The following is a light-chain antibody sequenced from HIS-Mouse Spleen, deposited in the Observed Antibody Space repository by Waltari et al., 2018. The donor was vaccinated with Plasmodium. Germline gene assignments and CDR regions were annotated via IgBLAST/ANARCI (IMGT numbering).Light chain of an antibody. Sequence: QSALTQPPSASGSPGQSVTISCTGTSSDVGGYNYVSWYQQHPGKAPKLMFYEVSKGPLGVPCRCAGSKSGNTASLTVSGRQAEDEADYYCSSYAGSNNLVFGGGTKLTVL. J-gene: IGLJ2*01. V-gene: IGLV2-8*01. CDR3: SSYAGSNNLV. CDR1: SSDVGGYNY. CDR2: EVS.